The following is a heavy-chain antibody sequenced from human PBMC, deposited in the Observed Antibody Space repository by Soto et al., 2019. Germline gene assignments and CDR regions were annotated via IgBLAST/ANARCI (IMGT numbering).Heavy chain of an antibody. J-gene: IGHJ4*02. CDR2: ISSSSRDI. D-gene: IGHD3-10*02. V-gene: IGHV3-21*01. CDR3: GSELLLEELGDY. Sequence: EVQLVESGGGLVKPGGSLRLSCAASGFTFRSNTMNWVRQAPGKGLEWVSSISSSSRDIYYADSVKGRFTISGDNAKNSLYLLIVGLRACDTAVYYSGSELLLEELGDYWGPGTLVTGAS. CDR1: GFTFRSNT.